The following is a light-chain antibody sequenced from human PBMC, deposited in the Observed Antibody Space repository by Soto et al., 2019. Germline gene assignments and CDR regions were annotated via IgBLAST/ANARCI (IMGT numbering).Light chain of an antibody. V-gene: IGLV2-14*01. CDR3: SSYTSSSSYV. Sequence: QSSLTQPASVAGSPVQSITIACIGTRGYVGGYNYVSWYQQHPGKAPKPMIYEVSNRTSGVSNRFSGSKSGATPSLTISGLQAEDEADYYCSSYTSSSSYVFGTGTKVTVL. CDR1: RGYVGGYNY. J-gene: IGLJ1*01. CDR2: EVS.